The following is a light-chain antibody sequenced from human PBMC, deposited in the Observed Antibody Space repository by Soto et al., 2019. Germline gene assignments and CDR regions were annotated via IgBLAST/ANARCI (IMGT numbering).Light chain of an antibody. CDR1: QSVSNNY. V-gene: IGKV3D-20*02. Sequence: EIVLTQSPGTLSLSPGERATLSCRASQSVSNNYLAWYQQKPGQAPRLLIYGASSRATGIPDRFSGSGSGTDFTLTISSLEPEDFAVYYCQQRSNWPPGLTFGGGTKVDIK. CDR2: GAS. J-gene: IGKJ4*01. CDR3: QQRSNWPPGLT.